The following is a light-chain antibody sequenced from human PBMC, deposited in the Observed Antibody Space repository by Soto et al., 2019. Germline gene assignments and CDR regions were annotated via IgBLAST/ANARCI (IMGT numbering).Light chain of an antibody. Sequence: VMTQSPATLSVSPGERATLSCRASQSVSTNLAWYQQKPGQAPRLLIYGASTRATGVPGRFSGSGSGTEFTLTNTSLQPEDFAVYYCQQYNEWYTFGQGTKLEIK. CDR3: QQYNEWYT. CDR1: QSVSTN. CDR2: GAS. J-gene: IGKJ2*01. V-gene: IGKV3-15*01.